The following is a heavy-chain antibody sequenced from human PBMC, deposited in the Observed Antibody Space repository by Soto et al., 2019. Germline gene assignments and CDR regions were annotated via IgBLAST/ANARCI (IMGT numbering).Heavy chain of an antibody. CDR3: ALGRGYNWNDYYFDY. CDR2: IYYGGNT. Sequence: SETLSLTCTVSGGSISSGSYYWGCIRQPPGKGLEWIGSIYYGGNTYYNPSLKSRVTVSVDTSKNQFSLNLSSVTAADTAVYYRALGRGYNWNDYYFDYWGLGTLVTVSS. J-gene: IGHJ4*02. D-gene: IGHD1-20*01. V-gene: IGHV4-39*01. CDR1: GGSISSGSYY.